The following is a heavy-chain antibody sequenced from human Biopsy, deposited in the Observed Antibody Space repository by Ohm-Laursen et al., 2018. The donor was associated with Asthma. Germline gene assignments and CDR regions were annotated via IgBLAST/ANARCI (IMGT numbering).Heavy chain of an antibody. V-gene: IGHV3-30*03. Sequence: SLRLSCTASGFAFSQYGMHWVRQAPGQGLEWVAVISYDGRTTYYAGSVEGRLTISRDNAKNTLSLQMNSLSAADTAVYYCARAYSSGWTRGMDVWGQGTTVAVSS. J-gene: IGHJ6*02. D-gene: IGHD6-25*01. CDR3: ARAYSSGWTRGMDV. CDR1: GFAFSQYG. CDR2: ISYDGRTT.